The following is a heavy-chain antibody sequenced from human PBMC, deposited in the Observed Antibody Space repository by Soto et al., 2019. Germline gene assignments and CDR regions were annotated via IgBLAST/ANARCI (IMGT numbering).Heavy chain of an antibody. D-gene: IGHD6-19*01. CDR1: GYTFTSYY. CDR2: INPSGGST. V-gene: IGHV1-46*03. Sequence: ASVKVSCKASGYTFTSYYMHWVRQAPGQGLEWMGIINPSGGSTSYAQKFQGRVTMTRDTSTSTVYMELSSLRSEDTAVYYCARAKTSIAVAGTGTNWFDPWGQGTLVTVSS. J-gene: IGHJ5*02. CDR3: ARAKTSIAVAGTGTNWFDP.